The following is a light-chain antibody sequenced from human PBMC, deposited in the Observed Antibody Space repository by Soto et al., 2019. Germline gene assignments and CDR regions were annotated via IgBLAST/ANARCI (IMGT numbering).Light chain of an antibody. CDR3: QQYNNWPGT. V-gene: IGKV1-5*03. CDR1: QGISSW. Sequence: DIQMTQSPSSVSASVGDRVTITCRASQGISSWLAWYQQKPGKAPKLLIYKASTLESGVPSRFSGGGFGTEFTLTISSLQSEDFAVYYCQQYNNWPGTFGQGTKVDIK. J-gene: IGKJ1*01. CDR2: KAS.